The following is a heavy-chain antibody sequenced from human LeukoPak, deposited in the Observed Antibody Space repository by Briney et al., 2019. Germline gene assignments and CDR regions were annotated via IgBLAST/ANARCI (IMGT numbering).Heavy chain of an antibody. D-gene: IGHD4-17*01. Sequence: GASLRLSCAASGFTFSSYAMSWVRQAPGKGLEWVSAISGSGGSTYYADSVKGRFTISRDNSKTTLSLQMNSLRAEDTAVYYCAKSMATVTRGYYYYGMDVWGKGTTVTVSS. J-gene: IGHJ6*04. CDR1: GFTFSSYA. CDR3: AKSMATVTRGYYYYGMDV. V-gene: IGHV3-23*01. CDR2: ISGSGGST.